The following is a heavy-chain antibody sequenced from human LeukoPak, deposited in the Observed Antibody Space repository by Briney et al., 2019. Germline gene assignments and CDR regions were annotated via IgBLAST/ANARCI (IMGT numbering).Heavy chain of an antibody. Sequence: ESGPTLVKPTQPLTLTCTFSGFSLSTSVEGGGWIRQPPGKTLEWLTLIYWDDDKRYSPSVKSRLTISRDTSKNLVVLTMTNMDPVDTATYYCAHHTITAGRGFDFWGQGALVTVSS. D-gene: IGHD6-13*01. CDR1: GFSLSTSVEG. CDR3: AHHTITAGRGFDF. CDR2: IYWDDDK. V-gene: IGHV2-5*02. J-gene: IGHJ4*02.